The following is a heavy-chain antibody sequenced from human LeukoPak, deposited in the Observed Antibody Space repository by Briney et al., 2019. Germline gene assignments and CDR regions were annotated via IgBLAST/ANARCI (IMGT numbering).Heavy chain of an antibody. V-gene: IGHV1-69*13. J-gene: IGHJ3*02. CDR3: ARGRYYDFWSGPKNTFDI. D-gene: IGHD3-3*01. CDR1: GGTFSSYA. CDR2: IIPIFGTA. Sequence: SVKVSCKASGGTFSSYAISWVRQAPGQGLEGVGGIIPIFGTANYAQKFQGRVTITADESTSTAYMELSSLRSEDTAVYYCARGRYYDFWSGPKNTFDIWGQGTMVTVSS.